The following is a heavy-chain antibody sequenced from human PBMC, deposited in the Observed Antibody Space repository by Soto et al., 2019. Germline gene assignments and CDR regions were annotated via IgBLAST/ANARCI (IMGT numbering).Heavy chain of an antibody. V-gene: IGHV3-74*01. CDR1: GFNFNFFW. CDR3: VRDSPTNLEDADTVASWFDP. D-gene: IGHD5-12*01. Sequence: EVQLVESGGGLVQPGGSLRLSCAASGFNFNFFWMHWVRQAPGKGLVWVSRINGDGSTANYADSVKGRVTISRDNAENTLFLQMDSLRGEDTAVYYCVRDSPTNLEDADTVASWFDPWGQGPLVTVAS. CDR2: INGDGSTA. J-gene: IGHJ5*02.